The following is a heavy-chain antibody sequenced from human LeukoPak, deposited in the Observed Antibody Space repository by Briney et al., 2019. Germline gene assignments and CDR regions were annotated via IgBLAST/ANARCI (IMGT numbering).Heavy chain of an antibody. CDR3: ARHKHGGVYLRNYYYYMDV. J-gene: IGHJ6*03. D-gene: IGHD5/OR15-5a*01. V-gene: IGHV4-39*01. Sequence: SETLSLTCSVSGDAISSSSNYWGRIRQPPGKGLEWIGSIYYSGSTYYNPSLKGRVTMSVDTSKNQFSLNLSSVTAADTAVYYCARHKHGGVYLRNYYYYMDVWGKGTTVIVSS. CDR1: GDAISSSSNY. CDR2: IYYSGST.